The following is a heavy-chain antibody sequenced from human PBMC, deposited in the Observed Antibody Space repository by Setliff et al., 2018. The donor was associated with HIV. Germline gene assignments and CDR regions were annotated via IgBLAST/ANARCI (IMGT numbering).Heavy chain of an antibody. CDR2: ISSSGSTK. Sequence: LRLSCAASGFSFSRYEMNWVRQAPGKGLQWVSYISSSGSTKYYADSVKGRFTISRVNADNSLYLRMNSLRADDTALYYCAIHYYDSSGFAFDIWGQGTMVTVSS. CDR3: AIHYYDSSGFAFDI. CDR1: GFSFSRYE. V-gene: IGHV3-48*03. D-gene: IGHD3-22*01. J-gene: IGHJ3*02.